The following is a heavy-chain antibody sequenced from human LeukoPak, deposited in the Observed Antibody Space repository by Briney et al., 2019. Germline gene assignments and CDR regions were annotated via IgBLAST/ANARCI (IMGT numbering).Heavy chain of an antibody. D-gene: IGHD3-3*01. CDR3: TRGPLGDFWSGKPTPGLMDV. J-gene: IGHJ6*04. CDR2: INHCGST. CDR1: GGSFSGYY. V-gene: IGHV4-34*01. Sequence: PSETLSLTCAVYGGSFSGYYWSWIRQPPGTGLEWIGEINHCGSTTYNPSLKSRVTISVDTSKNQFSLKLSSVTAADTAVYYCTRGPLGDFWSGKPTPGLMDVWGKGTTVTVSS.